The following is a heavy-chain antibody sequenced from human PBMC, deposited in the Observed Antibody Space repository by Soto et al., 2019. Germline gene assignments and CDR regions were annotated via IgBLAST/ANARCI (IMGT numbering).Heavy chain of an antibody. D-gene: IGHD2-2*02. CDR2: INQGGSAK. V-gene: IGHV3-7*01. J-gene: IGHJ4*02. CDR1: TFTFSNHW. Sequence: GGSLRLSCAASTFTFSNHWMSWVRQAPGKGLEWVANINQGGSAKYYLDSVKGRFTISRDNAKNSLDLQMNSLRAEDTAVYYCARIYCSTTSCYIDYWGQGTLVTVSS. CDR3: ARIYCSTTSCYIDY.